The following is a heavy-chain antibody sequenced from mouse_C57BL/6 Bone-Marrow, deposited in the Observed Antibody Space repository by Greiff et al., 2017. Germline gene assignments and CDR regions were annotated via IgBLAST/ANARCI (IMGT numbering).Heavy chain of an antibody. CDR1: GYTFTSYG. D-gene: IGHD1-1*01. V-gene: IGHV1-81*01. J-gene: IGHJ3*01. CDR3: AEEGYGSSYGFAY. Sequence: QVQLQQSGAELARPGASVKLSCKASGYTFTSYGISWVKQRTGQGLEWIGEIYPRSGNTYYNEKFKGKATLTADKSSSTAYMELRSLTSEDSAVYFCAEEGYGSSYGFAYWGQGTLVTVSA. CDR2: IYPRSGNT.